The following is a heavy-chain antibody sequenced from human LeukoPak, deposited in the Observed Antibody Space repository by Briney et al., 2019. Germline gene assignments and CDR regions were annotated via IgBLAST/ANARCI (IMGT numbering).Heavy chain of an antibody. J-gene: IGHJ5*02. CDR1: GGSISSYY. D-gene: IGHD2-2*01. Sequence: ASQTLSLTCTVSGGSISSYYWSWVRQPPRKGLGWIGYIYYSGSTNYNPSLKSRVTMSVDTSKNQFSLKLSSVTAADTAVYYCASRYCSSTSCWFDPWGQGTLVTVSS. V-gene: IGHV4-59*08. CDR2: IYYSGST. CDR3: ASRYCSSTSCWFDP.